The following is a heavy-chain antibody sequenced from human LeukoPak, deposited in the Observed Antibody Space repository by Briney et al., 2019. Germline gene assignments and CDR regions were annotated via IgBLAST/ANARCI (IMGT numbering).Heavy chain of an antibody. CDR2: INPSGGST. Sequence: ASVKVSCKASGYTFTSYYMHWVRQAPGQGLQWMGIINPSGGSTSYAQKFQGRVTMTRDTSTSTVYMELSSLRSEDTAVYYCASSESSSPFDYWGQGTLVTVSS. D-gene: IGHD6-13*01. CDR1: GYTFTSYY. J-gene: IGHJ4*02. V-gene: IGHV1-46*01. CDR3: ASSESSSPFDY.